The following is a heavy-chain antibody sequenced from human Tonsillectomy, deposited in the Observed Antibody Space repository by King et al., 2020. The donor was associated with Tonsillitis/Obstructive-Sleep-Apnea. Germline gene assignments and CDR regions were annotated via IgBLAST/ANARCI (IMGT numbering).Heavy chain of an antibody. D-gene: IGHD4-11*01. CDR1: GGSISSGGYY. CDR2: IHYSGSA. V-gene: IGHV4-31*01. CDR3: ARTDYNDDVAGWFDP. J-gene: IGHJ5*02. Sequence: QLQESGPGLVKPSQTLSLTCTVSGGSISSGGYYWSWIRQRPGKGLEWIGYIHYSGSAYYNPSLKSLLSISVDTSKNQFSLKLSSVTAADTAVYYCARTDYNDDVAGWFDPWGQGTLVTVSS.